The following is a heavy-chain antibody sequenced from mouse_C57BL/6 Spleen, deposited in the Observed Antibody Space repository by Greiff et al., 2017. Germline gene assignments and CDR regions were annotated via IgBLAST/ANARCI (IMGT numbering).Heavy chain of an antibody. V-gene: IGHV1-50*01. D-gene: IGHD2-4*01. CDR1: GYTFTSYW. Sequence: QVQLQQPGAELVKPGASVKLSCKASGYTFTSYWMQWVKQRPGQGLEWIGEIDPSDSYTNYNQKFKGKATLTVDKSSSTAYMQLSSLTSEDSAVDYCARKERIYYDYGNYWGQGTTLTVSS. CDR2: IDPSDSYT. J-gene: IGHJ2*01. CDR3: ARKERIYYDYGNY.